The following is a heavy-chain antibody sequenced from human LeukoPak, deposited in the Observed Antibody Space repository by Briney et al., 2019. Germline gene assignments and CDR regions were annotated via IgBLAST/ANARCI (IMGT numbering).Heavy chain of an antibody. CDR1: GGSISSSSYY. Sequence: PSETLSLTCTVSGGSISSSSYYWGWIRQPPGKGLEWIGSIYYSGSTYYNPSLKSRVTISVDTSKNQFSLKLSSVTAADTAVYYCARDVAGYEFDYWGQGTLVTVSS. CDR3: ARDVAGYEFDY. J-gene: IGHJ4*02. CDR2: IYYSGST. V-gene: IGHV4-39*07. D-gene: IGHD6-19*01.